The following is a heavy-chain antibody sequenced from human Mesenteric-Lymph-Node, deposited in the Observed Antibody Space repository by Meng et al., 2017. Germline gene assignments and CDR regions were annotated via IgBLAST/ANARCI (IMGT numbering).Heavy chain of an antibody. J-gene: IGHJ4*02. CDR1: GGSFSTHT. CDR2: LIAVFDKT. CDR3: ARGRRNEPLFDY. D-gene: IGHD1-14*01. Sequence: QVQLARSGAAVKKLGSSVKVACKTSGGSFSTHTFSWVRQAPGQGLEWMGGLIAVFDKTKAAPRFQDRVTFTADESTSTAYMELSSLTFDDTAVYFCARGRRNEPLFDYWGQGTLVTVSS. V-gene: IGHV1-69*13.